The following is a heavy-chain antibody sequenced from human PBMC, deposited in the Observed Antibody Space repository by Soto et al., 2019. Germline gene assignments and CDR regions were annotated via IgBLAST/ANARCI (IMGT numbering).Heavy chain of an antibody. CDR2: VHHSWGS. Sequence: QVQLQESGPGLVKPSETLSLSCTVSGGSISSYYWCWFRQSPGKRMEWIGYVHHSWGSSYNPSLQRRVAISLATSTSKSSLKVTTVPATDTAVYSCARQGFGPLHGLVDVWGQGTTVTVSS. V-gene: IGHV4-59*08. CDR1: GGSISSYY. CDR3: ARQGFGPLHGLVDV. D-gene: IGHD3-10*01. J-gene: IGHJ6*02.